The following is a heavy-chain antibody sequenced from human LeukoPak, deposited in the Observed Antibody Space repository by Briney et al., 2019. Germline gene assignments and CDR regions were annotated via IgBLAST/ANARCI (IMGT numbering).Heavy chain of an antibody. D-gene: IGHD3-22*01. V-gene: IGHV3-74*01. CDR1: GFTFSNYW. CDR3: ARDLGKYYDTSDNWFDP. Sequence: PGGSLRLSCAASGFTFSNYWMHWVRQAPGKGLVWVSRINSDGINTSYADSVKGRFTISRDNAKNTLNLQMNSLRAEDTAVYYCARDLGKYYDTSDNWFDPWGQGTLVTVS. J-gene: IGHJ5*02. CDR2: INSDGINT.